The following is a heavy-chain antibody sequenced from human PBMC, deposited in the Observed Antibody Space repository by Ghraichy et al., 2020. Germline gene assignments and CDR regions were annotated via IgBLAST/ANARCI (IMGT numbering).Heavy chain of an antibody. V-gene: IGHV4-30-4*07. CDR3: DRKPCGGDCYSQGRNWYFDL. CDR1: GGSISSGGYS. J-gene: IGHJ2*01. CDR2: IYYSGST. Sequence: TLSLTCAVSGGSISSGGYSWSWIRQPPGKGLEWIGYIYYSGSTYYNPSLKSRVTISVDTSKNQFSLKLSSVTAADTAVYYCDRKPCGGDCYSQGRNWYFDLWGRGTLVTVSS. D-gene: IGHD2-21*02.